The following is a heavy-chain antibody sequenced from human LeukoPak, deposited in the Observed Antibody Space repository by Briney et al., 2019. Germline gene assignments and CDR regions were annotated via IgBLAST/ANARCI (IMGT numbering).Heavy chain of an antibody. CDR1: SRSFSGYY. J-gene: IGHJ5*02. CDR2: IHHIGST. V-gene: IGHV4-34*01. CDR3: ARGRRYCSSTSCYAGWFDP. Sequence: SETLSLTCAVYSRSFSGYYRSWIRQPPGKGLEWIGEIHHIGSTNYNPSLKSRVTISGDTSKNQFSLKLSSVTAADTAVYYCARGRRYCSSTSCYAGWFDPWGQGTLVTVSS. D-gene: IGHD2-2*01.